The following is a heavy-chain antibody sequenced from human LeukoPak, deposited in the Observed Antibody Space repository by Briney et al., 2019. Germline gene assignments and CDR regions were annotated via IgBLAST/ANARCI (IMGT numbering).Heavy chain of an antibody. Sequence: KPSKTLSLTCAVYGGSFSGYYWSWIRQPPGKGLEWIGEINHSGSTNYNPSLKSRVTISVDTSKNQFSLKLSSVTAADTAVYYCASQGRGYTYGYFDYWGQGTLVTVSS. V-gene: IGHV4-34*01. D-gene: IGHD5-18*01. J-gene: IGHJ4*02. CDR1: GGSFSGYY. CDR3: ASQGRGYTYGYFDY. CDR2: INHSGST.